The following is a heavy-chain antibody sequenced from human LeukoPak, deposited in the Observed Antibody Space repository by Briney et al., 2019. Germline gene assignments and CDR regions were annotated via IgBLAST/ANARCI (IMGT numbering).Heavy chain of an antibody. J-gene: IGHJ4*02. V-gene: IGHV3-23*01. Sequence: GGSLRLSCAASGFTFSSYAMSWVRQAPGKGLEWVSALSGTGGTTYYADSVKGRFTISRDNSKNTVYLQMNSLRAEDTAVYYCAKERTVTTSRFFDYWGQGTLVTVSS. D-gene: IGHD4-17*01. CDR1: GFTFSSYA. CDR3: AKERTVTTSRFFDY. CDR2: LSGTGGTT.